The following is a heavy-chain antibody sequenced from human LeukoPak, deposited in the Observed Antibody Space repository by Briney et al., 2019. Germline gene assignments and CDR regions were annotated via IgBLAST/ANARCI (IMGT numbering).Heavy chain of an antibody. CDR1: GGTFSSHA. J-gene: IGHJ6*02. CDR3: ARGQGYHYYYGMDV. Sequence: ASVKVSCKASGGTFSSHAINWVRQAPGQGLEWMGGIIPMSTTTKYAQKFQGRVTMTRNTSISTAYMELSSLRSEDTAVYYCARGQGYHYYYGMDVWGQGTTVTVSS. V-gene: IGHV1-69*05. CDR2: IIPMSTTT.